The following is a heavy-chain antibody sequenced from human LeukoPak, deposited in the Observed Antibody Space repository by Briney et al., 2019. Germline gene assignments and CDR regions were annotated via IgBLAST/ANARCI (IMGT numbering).Heavy chain of an antibody. CDR3: ARRPIVGATRDDAFDI. D-gene: IGHD1-26*01. J-gene: IGHJ3*02. CDR2: IYPGDSDT. Sequence: GESLKISCKGSGYSFTSYWIGWVRQMPGKGLEWMGIIYPGDSDTRYSPSFQGQVTISADKSISTAYLQWSSLKASDTAMYYCARRPIVGATRDDAFDIWGQGTMVTVSS. CDR1: GYSFTSYW. V-gene: IGHV5-51*01.